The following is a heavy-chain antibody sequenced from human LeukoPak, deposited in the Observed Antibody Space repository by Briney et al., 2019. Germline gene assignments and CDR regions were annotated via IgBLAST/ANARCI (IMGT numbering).Heavy chain of an antibody. CDR2: IRYDASNE. J-gene: IGHJ3*02. Sequence: QAGGSLRLSFAASGFTFSDHGMHWVRQAPGKGLEWVAFIRYDASNEYYADSVKGRFTISRDNPKNTLYLQMNSLRAEDTAVYYCAKDYAAYYYGSSQTRWDAFDMWGQGTMVTVSS. CDR3: AKDYAAYYYGSSQTRWDAFDM. CDR1: GFTFSDHG. D-gene: IGHD3-10*01. V-gene: IGHV3-30*02.